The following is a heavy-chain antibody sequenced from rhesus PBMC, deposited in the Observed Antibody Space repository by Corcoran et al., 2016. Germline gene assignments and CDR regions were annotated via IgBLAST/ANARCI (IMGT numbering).Heavy chain of an antibody. D-gene: IGHD6-31*01. CDR1: GFPLSTSGMR. Sequence: QVTLKESGPALVKPTQTLTLTCTFSGFPLSTSGMRVSWFRQPPGKALAWLAHIDWDDDKYNSTYLKTRLTISKDTSKNLLVLTMTNMDPVDTATYSCARELSGWPFDYWGQGVLVTVSS. CDR3: ARELSGWPFDY. J-gene: IGHJ4*01. V-gene: IGHV2S2*01. CDR2: IDWDDDK.